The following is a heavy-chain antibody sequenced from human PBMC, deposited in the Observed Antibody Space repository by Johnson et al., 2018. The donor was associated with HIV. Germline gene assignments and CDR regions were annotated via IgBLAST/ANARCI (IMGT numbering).Heavy chain of an antibody. J-gene: IGHJ3*02. V-gene: IGHV3-11*04. CDR2: ISSSGSTK. D-gene: IGHD2-21*02. Sequence: QLVESGGGLVKPGGSLRLSCAASGFIFSDYYMTWIRQAPGKGLEWVSYISSSGSTKYYVDSVKGRFTISRDNAKNSLYLQMNSLRAEDTAVYYCARGQRGGDGHPHAFDIWGQGTLVTVSS. CDR1: GFIFSDYY. CDR3: ARGQRGGDGHPHAFDI.